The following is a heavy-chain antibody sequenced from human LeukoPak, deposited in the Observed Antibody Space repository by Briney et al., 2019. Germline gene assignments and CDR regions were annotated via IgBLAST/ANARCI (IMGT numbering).Heavy chain of an antibody. CDR3: AREYGSGSYTGIDY. CDR1: VYTFINYG. J-gene: IGHJ4*02. CDR2: ISAYNSAYNGNT. D-gene: IGHD3-10*01. V-gene: IGHV1-18*01. Sequence: GASVDVSCKASVYTFINYGITWVRQAPGQGLEWMGWISAYNSAYNGNTHYAQKLQGRVTMTTDTSTNTGYMELRSPRSDDTAVYYCAREYGSGSYTGIDYWGQGTLVTVSS.